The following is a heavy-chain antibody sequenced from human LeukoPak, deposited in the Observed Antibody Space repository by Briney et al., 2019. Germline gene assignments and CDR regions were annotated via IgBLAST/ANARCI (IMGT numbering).Heavy chain of an antibody. CDR2: IYHSGST. Sequence: SQTLPLTCAVSGGSISSGGYSWSWIRQPPGKGLEWIGYIYHSGSTYCNPSLKSRVTISVDRSKNQFSLKLSSVTAADTAVYYCARAGYSYAPNWFDPWGQGTLVTVSS. J-gene: IGHJ5*02. CDR3: ARAGYSYAPNWFDP. D-gene: IGHD5-18*01. CDR1: GGSISSGGYS. V-gene: IGHV4-30-2*01.